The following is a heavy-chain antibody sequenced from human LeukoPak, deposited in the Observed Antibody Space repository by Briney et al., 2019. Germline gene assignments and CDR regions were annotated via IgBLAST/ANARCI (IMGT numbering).Heavy chain of an antibody. Sequence: GGSLRLSCAASGFTFDDYAMHWVRQAPGKGLEWVSGISWNSGSIGYADSVKGRFTISRDNAKNSLYLQMNSLRAEDTALYYCAKDRLDIVAHGTFDIWGQGTMVTVSS. CDR3: AKDRLDIVAHGTFDI. V-gene: IGHV3-9*01. CDR2: ISWNSGSI. CDR1: GFTFDDYA. D-gene: IGHD5-12*01. J-gene: IGHJ3*02.